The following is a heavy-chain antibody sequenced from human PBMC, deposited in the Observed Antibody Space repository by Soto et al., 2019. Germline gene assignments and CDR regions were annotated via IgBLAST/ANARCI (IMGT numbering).Heavy chain of an antibody. CDR3: ARGWGRIFDY. J-gene: IGHJ4*02. D-gene: IGHD7-27*01. CDR2: INHSGST. Sequence: QVQLQQWGAGLLKPSETLSLTCAVYGGSFIGYYWSWIRQPPGKGLEWIGEINHSGSTNYNPSLKSRVTISVDTSRNQFSLKLSSVTAADTAVYYCARGWGRIFDYWGQGTLVTVSS. V-gene: IGHV4-34*01. CDR1: GGSFIGYY.